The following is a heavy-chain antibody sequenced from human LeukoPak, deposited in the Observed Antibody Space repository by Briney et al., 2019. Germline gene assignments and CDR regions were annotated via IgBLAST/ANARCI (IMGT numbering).Heavy chain of an antibody. J-gene: IGHJ4*02. CDR3: ARVHITGTTTAFDY. Sequence: SETLSLTCTVSGGSISSYYWSWIRQPPGKGLEWIGYIYYSGSTNYNPSLKSRVTISVDTSKNQFSLKLSSVTAADTAVYYCARVHITGTTTAFDYWGQGTLITVSS. D-gene: IGHD1-7*01. V-gene: IGHV4-59*01. CDR1: GGSISSYY. CDR2: IYYSGST.